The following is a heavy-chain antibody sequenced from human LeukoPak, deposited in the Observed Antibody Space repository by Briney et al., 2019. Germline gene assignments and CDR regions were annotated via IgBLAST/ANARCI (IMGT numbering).Heavy chain of an antibody. J-gene: IGHJ4*02. V-gene: IGHV3-33*01. CDR2: IWNDGNNK. Sequence: QPGRSLRLSCAASRFTFSGYVMHWVRQAPGKGLEWVAVIWNDGNNKYYVDSVKGRFTISRDNSKNTLYLQMNSLRAEDTAVYYCARDTSFGFDYWGQGTLVTVSS. CDR1: RFTFSGYV. CDR3: ARDTSFGFDY. D-gene: IGHD3-10*01.